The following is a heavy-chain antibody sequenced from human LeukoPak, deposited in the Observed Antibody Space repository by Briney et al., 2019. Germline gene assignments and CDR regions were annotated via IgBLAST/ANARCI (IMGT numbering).Heavy chain of an antibody. CDR3: AKAAEYCSGGTCLDH. V-gene: IGHV3-23*01. CDR1: GFTFSTYA. Sequence: GGSLRLSCAASGFTFSTYAVSWVRRAPGKGLEWVSFISGSGGTTYYADSVKGRFTISRDNSKNTLSLQMNSLRAEDTAIYYCAKAAEYCSGGTCLDHWGQGTLVTVSS. D-gene: IGHD2-15*01. CDR2: ISGSGGTT. J-gene: IGHJ4*02.